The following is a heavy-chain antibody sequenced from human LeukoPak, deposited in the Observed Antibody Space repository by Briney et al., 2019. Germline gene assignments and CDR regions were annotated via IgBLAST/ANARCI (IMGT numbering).Heavy chain of an antibody. V-gene: IGHV4-4*07. D-gene: IGHD5-12*01. CDR1: GGSISSYY. CDR2: IYTSGST. CDR3: ATSTYSGYDWFYYYYYMDV. Sequence: KPSETLSLTCTVSGGSISSYYWSWIRQPAGKGLEWIGRIYTSGSTNYNPSLKSRVTMSVDTSKNQFSLKLSSVTAADTAVYYCATSTYSGYDWFYYYYYMDVWGKGTTVTVSS. J-gene: IGHJ6*03.